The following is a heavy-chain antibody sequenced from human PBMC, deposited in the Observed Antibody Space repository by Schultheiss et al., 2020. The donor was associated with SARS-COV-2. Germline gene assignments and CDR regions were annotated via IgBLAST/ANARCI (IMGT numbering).Heavy chain of an antibody. Sequence: SETLSLTCAVSGGSISSGGYSWSWIRQPPGKGLEWIGYIYYSGSTNYNPSLKSRVTISVDTSKNQFSLKLSSVTAADTAVYYCARDGQYQLLYYGLDVWGQGTTVTVSS. D-gene: IGHD2-2*01. CDR3: ARDGQYQLLYYGLDV. CDR1: GGSISSGGYS. J-gene: IGHJ6*02. CDR2: IYYSGST. V-gene: IGHV4-61*08.